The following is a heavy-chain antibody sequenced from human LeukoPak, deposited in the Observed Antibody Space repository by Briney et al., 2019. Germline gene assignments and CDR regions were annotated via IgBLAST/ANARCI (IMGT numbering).Heavy chain of an antibody. CDR2: INHSGST. CDR1: GGSFSGYY. V-gene: IGHV4-34*01. J-gene: IGHJ5*02. D-gene: IGHD6-6*01. Sequence: SETLSLTCAVYGGSFSGYYWSWIRQPPGKGLEWIGEINHSGSTNYNPSLKSRVTISVDTSKNQFSLKLSSVTAADTAVYYSARRLLAARPDWFDPWGQGTLVTVSS. CDR3: ARRLLAARPDWFDP.